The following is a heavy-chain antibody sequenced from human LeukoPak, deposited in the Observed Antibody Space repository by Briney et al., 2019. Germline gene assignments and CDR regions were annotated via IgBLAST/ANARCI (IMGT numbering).Heavy chain of an antibody. CDR3: ARDPRPYYYDSSGYWYYFDY. J-gene: IGHJ4*02. Sequence: ASVKVSCKASGYTFTSYGISWVRQAPGQGLEWMGRINPNSGGTNYAQKFQGRVTMTRDTSISTAYMELGRLRSDDTAVYYCARDPRPYYYDSSGYWYYFDYWGQGTLVTVSS. V-gene: IGHV1-2*06. CDR2: INPNSGGT. CDR1: GYTFTSYG. D-gene: IGHD3-22*01.